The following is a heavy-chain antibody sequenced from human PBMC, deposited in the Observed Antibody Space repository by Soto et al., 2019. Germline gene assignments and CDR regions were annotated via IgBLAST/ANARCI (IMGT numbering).Heavy chain of an antibody. CDR3: ARATRDGYKYGMDV. J-gene: IGHJ6*02. CDR2: INVGNGNT. Sequence: ASVKVSCKASGYTFTSYAMHWVRQAPGQRLEWMGWINVGNGNTKYSQKFQGRVTITRDTSASTAYMELSSLRSEDTAVYYCARATRDGYKYGMDVWGQGTTVTVSS. CDR1: GYTFTSYA. V-gene: IGHV1-3*01.